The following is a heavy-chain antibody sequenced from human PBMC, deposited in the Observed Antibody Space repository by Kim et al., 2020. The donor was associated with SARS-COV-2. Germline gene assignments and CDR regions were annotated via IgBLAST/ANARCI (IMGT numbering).Heavy chain of an antibody. V-gene: IGHV1-18*04. J-gene: IGHJ4*02. D-gene: IGHD3-22*01. Sequence: ASVKVSCKASGYTFTSYGISWVRQAPGQGLEWMGWISAYNGNTNYAQKLQGRVTMTTDTSTSTAYMELRSLRSDDTAVYYCARGQWDSDYYDSSGYLEGCFDYWGQGTLVTVSS. CDR1: GYTFTSYG. CDR3: ARGQWDSDYYDSSGYLEGCFDY. CDR2: ISAYNGNT.